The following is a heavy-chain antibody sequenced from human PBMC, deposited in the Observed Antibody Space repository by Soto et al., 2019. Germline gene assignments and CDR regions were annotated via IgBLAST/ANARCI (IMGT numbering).Heavy chain of an antibody. V-gene: IGHV4-59*01. J-gene: IGHJ5*02. Sequence: SETLSLSCTVFGGSIGGYYCSWIRKPPGKGLEWIGYMYNTGSTVYNPSFKSRVTISVDTSKNQFSLKLNSVTAADTVVYYCARETYGDYVGYFDPWGQGIQVTVSS. CDR3: ARETYGDYVGYFDP. D-gene: IGHD4-17*01. CDR1: GGSIGGYY. CDR2: MYNTGST.